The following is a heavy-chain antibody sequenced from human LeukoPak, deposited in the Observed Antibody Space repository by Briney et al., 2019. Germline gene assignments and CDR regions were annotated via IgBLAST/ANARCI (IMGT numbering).Heavy chain of an antibody. CDR2: ITWNSGSI. CDR3: ASRPRTYYDSWSPLDY. D-gene: IGHD3-3*01. CDR1: GFTFDGYA. J-gene: IGHJ4*02. Sequence: GGSLRLSCAASGFTFDGYAMRWVRQVPGKGLEWVSGITWNSGSIGYADSVKGRFSISRDNAKNSLYLQMNSLRAEDTAVYYCASRPRTYYDSWSPLDYWGQGTLVTVSS. V-gene: IGHV3-9*01.